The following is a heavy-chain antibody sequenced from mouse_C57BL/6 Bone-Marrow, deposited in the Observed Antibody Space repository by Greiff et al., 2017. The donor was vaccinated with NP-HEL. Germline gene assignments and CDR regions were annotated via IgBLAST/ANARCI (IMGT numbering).Heavy chain of an antibody. CDR1: GYTFTSYW. CDR2: IYPGNSDT. D-gene: IGHD1-1*01. J-gene: IGHJ2*01. CDR3: TRERITTVVAPFDY. V-gene: IGHV1-5*01. Sequence: VQLQQSGTVLARPGASVKMSCKTSGYTFTSYWMHWVKQRPGQGLAWIGAIYPGNSDTSYNQKFKGKAKLTAVTSASTAYMELSSLTNEDSAVYYCTRERITTVVAPFDYWGQGTTRTVSS.